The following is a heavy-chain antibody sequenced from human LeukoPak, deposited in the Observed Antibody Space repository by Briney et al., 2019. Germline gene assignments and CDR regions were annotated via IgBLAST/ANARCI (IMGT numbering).Heavy chain of an antibody. CDR1: GYTFTSYG. CDR2: IIPIFGTA. D-gene: IGHD3-10*01. Sequence: SVKVSCKASGYTFTSYGISWVRQAPGQGLEWMGGIIPIFGTANYAQKFQGRVTITADKSTSTAYMELSSLRSEDTAVYYCATYGSGSYYYYYMDVWGKGTTVTVSS. V-gene: IGHV1-69*06. CDR3: ATYGSGSYYYYYMDV. J-gene: IGHJ6*03.